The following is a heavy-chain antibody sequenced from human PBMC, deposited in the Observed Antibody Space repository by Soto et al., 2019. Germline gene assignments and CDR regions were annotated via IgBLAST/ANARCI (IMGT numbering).Heavy chain of an antibody. Sequence: GGSLRLSCAASGFTVSSNYMSWVRQAPGKGLEWVSVIYSGGSTYYADSVKGRFTISRDNSKNTLYLQMNSLRAEDTAAYYCATFEYQLPNDYWGQGTLVTVSS. J-gene: IGHJ4*02. CDR1: GFTVSSNY. CDR3: ATFEYQLPNDY. CDR2: IYSGGST. D-gene: IGHD2-2*01. V-gene: IGHV3-66*01.